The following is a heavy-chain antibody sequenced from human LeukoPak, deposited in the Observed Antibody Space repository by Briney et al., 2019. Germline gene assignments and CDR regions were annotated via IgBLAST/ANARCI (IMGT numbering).Heavy chain of an antibody. Sequence: GGSLRLSCAASGFTFSGSAMHWVRQASGKGREWVGRIRSKANSYATAYAASVKGRSTISRDDSKNTAYLQMNSLKTEDTAVYYCARLIVGAPTDPFDYWGQGTLVTVSS. D-gene: IGHD1-26*01. CDR1: GFTFSGSA. CDR2: IRSKANSYAT. CDR3: ARLIVGAPTDPFDY. V-gene: IGHV3-73*01. J-gene: IGHJ4*02.